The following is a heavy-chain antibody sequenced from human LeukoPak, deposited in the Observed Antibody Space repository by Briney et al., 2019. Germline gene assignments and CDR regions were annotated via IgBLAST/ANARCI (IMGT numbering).Heavy chain of an antibody. V-gene: IGHV1-2*02. CDR3: ASGSNFFDS. CDR1: GYTFTGYY. D-gene: IGHD4-11*01. J-gene: IGHJ4*02. CDR2: INPNSGDT. Sequence: ASVKVSCKASGYTFTGYYMHWVRQAPGQGLEWVGWINPNSGDTNYAQKFHGRVTMTRDTSISTAYMDLSRLTSDDTAVYYCASGSNFFDSWGQGTLVTVSS.